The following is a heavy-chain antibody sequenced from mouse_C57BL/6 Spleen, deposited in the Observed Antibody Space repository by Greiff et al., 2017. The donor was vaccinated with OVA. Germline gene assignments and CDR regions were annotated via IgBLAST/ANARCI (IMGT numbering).Heavy chain of an antibody. CDR1: GFTFSDYY. CDR2: ISNGGGST. CDR3: ARQARGGYFDY. J-gene: IGHJ2*01. Sequence: EVKLVESGGGLVQPGGSLKLSCAASGFTFSDYYMYWVRQTPEKRLEWVAYISNGGGSTYYPDTVKGRYTISRDNAKNTLYLQMSRLKSEDTAMYYCARQARGGYFDYWGQGTTLTVSS. V-gene: IGHV5-12*01.